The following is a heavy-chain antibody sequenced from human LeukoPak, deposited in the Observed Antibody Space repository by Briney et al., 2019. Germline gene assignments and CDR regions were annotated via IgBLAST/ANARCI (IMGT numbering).Heavy chain of an antibody. CDR2: IWYDGSNK. CDR1: GFTFSSYG. J-gene: IGHJ4*02. CDR3: AKGGDYFDY. D-gene: IGHD3-16*01. V-gene: IGHV3-30*02. Sequence: GGSLRLSCAASGFTFSSYGMHWVRQAPGKGLEWVAFIWYDGSNKYCADSVKGRFTISRDNSMNTVFLQMNSLRAEDTSVYYCAKGGDYFDYWGQGTLVTVSS.